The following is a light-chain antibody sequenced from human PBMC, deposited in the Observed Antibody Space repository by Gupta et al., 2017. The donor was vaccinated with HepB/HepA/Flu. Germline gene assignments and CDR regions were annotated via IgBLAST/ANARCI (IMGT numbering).Light chain of an antibody. CDR2: ANT. V-gene: IGLV1-40*01. J-gene: IGLJ2*01. CDR1: RSHIGANYD. Sequence: QSVLTQPPSVSGAPGQRVTISCPGSRSHIGANYDVNWYQQCPATAPNLLIYANTNRPSGVPDRFSGSKSGTSASLAITGLQAEEEADYYCQSYDSSLSSWVFGGGTKLTVL. CDR3: QSYDSSLSSWV.